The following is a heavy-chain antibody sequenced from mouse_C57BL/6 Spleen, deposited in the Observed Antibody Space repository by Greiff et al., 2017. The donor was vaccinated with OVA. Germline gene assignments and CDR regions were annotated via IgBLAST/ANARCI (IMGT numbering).Heavy chain of an antibody. Sequence: EVKVVESEGGLVQPGSSMKLSCTASGFTFSDYYMAWVRQVPEKGLEWVANINYDGSSTYYLDSLKSRFIISRDNAKNILYLQMSSLKSEDTATYYCAREEVPSAWFAYWGQGTLVTVSA. CDR2: INYDGSST. J-gene: IGHJ3*01. D-gene: IGHD5-1*01. CDR3: AREEVPSAWFAY. V-gene: IGHV5-16*01. CDR1: GFTFSDYY.